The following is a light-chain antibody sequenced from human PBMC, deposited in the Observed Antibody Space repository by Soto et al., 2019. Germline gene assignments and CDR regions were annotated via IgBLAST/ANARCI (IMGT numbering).Light chain of an antibody. CDR1: QSISNS. CDR2: KAS. V-gene: IGKV1-5*03. Sequence: DIQMTQSPSTLSASVGDRVTITCRATQSISNSLAWYQQKPGKAPNLLIYKASSLETGVPSRFSGSGSVTEFTLTITSLQPDDSATYYCQQYASFWTFGQGTKVEIK. CDR3: QQYASFWT. J-gene: IGKJ1*01.